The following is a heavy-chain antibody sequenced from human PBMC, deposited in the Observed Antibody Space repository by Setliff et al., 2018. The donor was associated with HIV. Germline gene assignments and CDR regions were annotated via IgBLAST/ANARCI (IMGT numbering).Heavy chain of an antibody. D-gene: IGHD2-21*02. J-gene: IGHJ4*02. V-gene: IGHV4-4*07. Sequence: PSETLSLTCTVSGGSFSSYHWSWIRHRAGKGLEWIGHIYASGSTKYNPSLESRVTMSVDMSRNQFSLKLSSVTAADTAVYYCARIRGDYFFDYWGQGILVTVSS. CDR2: IYASGST. CDR1: GGSFSSYH. CDR3: ARIRGDYFFDY.